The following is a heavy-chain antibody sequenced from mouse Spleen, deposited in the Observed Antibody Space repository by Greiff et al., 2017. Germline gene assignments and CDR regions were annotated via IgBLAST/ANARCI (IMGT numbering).Heavy chain of an antibody. V-gene: IGHV1-55*01. CDR3: ARDYGSSYTRDYFDY. D-gene: IGHD1-1*01. CDR1: GYTFTSYW. Sequence: QVPLPPPGAALVKPGASVTMSCKASGYTFTSYWLPWVQQRPGQGLEWIGDIYPGSGSTNYNEKFKSKATLTVDTSSSTAYMQLSSLTSEDSAVYYCARDYGSSYTRDYFDYWGQGTTLTVSS. CDR2: IYPGSGST. J-gene: IGHJ2*01.